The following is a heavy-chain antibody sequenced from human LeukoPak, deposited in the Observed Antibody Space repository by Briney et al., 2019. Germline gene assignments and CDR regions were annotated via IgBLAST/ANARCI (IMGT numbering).Heavy chain of an antibody. V-gene: IGHV3-66*01. J-gene: IGHJ4*02. CDR1: GFTVSSNY. D-gene: IGHD3-3*01. CDR3: AKDGSYYDFWSGYNDPPLGRPIDLLKPFFY. CDR2: IYSGGST. Sequence: GGSLRLSCAASGFTVSSNYMSWVRQAPGKGLEWVSVIYSGGSTYYADSVKGRFTISRDNSKNTLYLQMNSLRAEDTAVYYCAKDGSYYDFWSGYNDPPLGRPIDLLKPFFYWGQGTLVTVSS.